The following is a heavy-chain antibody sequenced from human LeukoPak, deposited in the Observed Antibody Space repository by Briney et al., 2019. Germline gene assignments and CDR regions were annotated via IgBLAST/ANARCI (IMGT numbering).Heavy chain of an antibody. Sequence: ASVKVSCKASGYTFTGYYMHWVRQAPGQGLEWMGWINPNSGGTNYAQKFQGRVTMTRDTSISTAYMELSRLRSDDTAVYYCARDLAAAGKKNNWFDPWGQGTPVTVSS. CDR2: INPNSGGT. V-gene: IGHV1-2*02. D-gene: IGHD6-13*01. CDR3: ARDLAAAGKKNNWFDP. J-gene: IGHJ5*02. CDR1: GYTFTGYY.